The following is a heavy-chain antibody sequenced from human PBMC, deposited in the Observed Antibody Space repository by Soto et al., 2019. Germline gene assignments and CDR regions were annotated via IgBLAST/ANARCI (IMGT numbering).Heavy chain of an antibody. Sequence: SCKASGFTFSSYAMSWVRQAPGKGLEWVATIDGSGDRTHYADSVKGRFTISRDNSKNTLYLQMNSLRAEDRAVYSCAKDHENFDYWGQGTLVTVSS. CDR3: AKDHENFDY. CDR2: IDGSGDRT. V-gene: IGHV3-23*01. CDR1: GFTFSSYA. J-gene: IGHJ4*02.